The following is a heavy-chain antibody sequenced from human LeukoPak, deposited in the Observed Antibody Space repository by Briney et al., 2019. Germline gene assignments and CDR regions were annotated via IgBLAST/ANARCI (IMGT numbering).Heavy chain of an antibody. J-gene: IGHJ5*02. CDR2: ISGSAFST. D-gene: IGHD1-26*01. CDR3: ARYSGSYRGFDP. V-gene: IGHV3-23*01. CDR1: GFTFRSFA. Sequence: TGGSLRLSCAASGFTFRSFAMIWVRQAPGKGLEWVSGISGSAFSTYYADSVKGRFTISRDNSKNTLYLQMTSLRAEDTAVYYCARYSGSYRGFDPWGQGTLVTVSS.